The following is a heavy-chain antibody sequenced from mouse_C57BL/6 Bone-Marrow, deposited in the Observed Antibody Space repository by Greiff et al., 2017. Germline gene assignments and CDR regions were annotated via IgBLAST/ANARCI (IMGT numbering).Heavy chain of an antibody. CDR1: GYTFTSYW. CDR3: ARCDGYYGDAMDY. CDR2: IDPNSGGT. J-gene: IGHJ4*01. Sequence: QVQLQQPGAELVKPGASVKLSCKASGYTFTSYWMHWVKQRPGRGLEWIGRIDPNSGGTKYNEKFKSKATLTVDKPSSTSYVQLSGLTSENSAVYNCARCDGYYGDAMDYWGQGTSVTVSS. V-gene: IGHV1-72*01. D-gene: IGHD2-3*01.